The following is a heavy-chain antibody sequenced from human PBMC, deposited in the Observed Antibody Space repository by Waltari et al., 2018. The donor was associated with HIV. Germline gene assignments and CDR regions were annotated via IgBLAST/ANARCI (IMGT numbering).Heavy chain of an antibody. D-gene: IGHD3-16*01. Sequence: QVQLVQSGAEVKKPGSSVKVSCKASGDTIERHGINWVRQAPGQGLQGMGGIMPIFATTNYAQECQGRVTITADKSINAVYMELSSLGSEDTAVYYCATSVGLGEFGTHFDSWGQGTLVAVSS. V-gene: IGHV1-69*06. CDR1: GDTIERHG. CDR3: ATSVGLGEFGTHFDS. CDR2: IMPIFATT. J-gene: IGHJ4*02.